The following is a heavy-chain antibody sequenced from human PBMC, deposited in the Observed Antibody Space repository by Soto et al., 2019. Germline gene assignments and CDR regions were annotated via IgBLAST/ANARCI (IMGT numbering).Heavy chain of an antibody. CDR2: IFNSGTT. J-gene: IGHJ6*02. D-gene: IGHD3-3*01. Sequence: SETLSLTCTVSGGPVISGSYYWTWIRHPPGKGLEWIGYIFNSGTTNYNPSLKSRVTISVDTSKNQFSLKLSAVTAADTAVYYCASPPDYVFWGGETYYNGVDVWGQGTTVPVS. CDR3: ASPPDYVFWGGETYYNGVDV. V-gene: IGHV4-61*01. CDR1: GGPVISGSYY.